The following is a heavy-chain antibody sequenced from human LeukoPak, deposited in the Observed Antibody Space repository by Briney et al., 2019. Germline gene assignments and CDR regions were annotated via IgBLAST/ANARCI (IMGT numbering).Heavy chain of an antibody. Sequence: PSETLSLTCTVSGGSISSSSYCWGWIRQPPGKGLEWIGSIYYSGSTYYNPSLKSRVTISVDTSKNQFSLKLSSVTAADTAVYYCAATWAGYSHLYWGQGTLVTVSS. CDR3: AATWAGYSHLY. J-gene: IGHJ4*02. CDR1: GGSISSSSYC. D-gene: IGHD6-13*01. V-gene: IGHV4-39*01. CDR2: IYYSGST.